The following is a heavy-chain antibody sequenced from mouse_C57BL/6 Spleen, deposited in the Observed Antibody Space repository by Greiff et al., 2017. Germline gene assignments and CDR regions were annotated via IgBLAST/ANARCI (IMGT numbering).Heavy chain of an antibody. V-gene: IGHV1-64*01. J-gene: IGHJ3*01. CDR1: GYTFTSYW. Sequence: QVQLQQPGAELVKPGASVKLSCKASGYTFTSYWMHWVKQRPGQGLEWIGLIHPNSGSSNYNEKFKSKATLTVDKSSSTAYMQLSSLTSEDSAVYYCATAYYSPAWLAYWGQGTLVTVSA. CDR3: ATAYYSPAWLAY. D-gene: IGHD2-12*01. CDR2: IHPNSGSS.